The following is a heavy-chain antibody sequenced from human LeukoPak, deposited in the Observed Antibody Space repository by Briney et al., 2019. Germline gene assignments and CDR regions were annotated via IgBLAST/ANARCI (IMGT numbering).Heavy chain of an antibody. CDR1: GFTFSSYS. CDR2: ISYDGSNK. V-gene: IGHV3-30*03. D-gene: IGHD6-13*01. J-gene: IGHJ6*02. CDR3: EAAAGTYHSGMDV. Sequence: GGSLRLSCAASGFTFSSYSMNWVRRAPGKGLEWVAVISYDGSNKYYADSVKGRFTISRDNSKNTLYLQMNSLRAEDTAVYYCEAAAGTYHSGMDVWGQGTTVTVSS.